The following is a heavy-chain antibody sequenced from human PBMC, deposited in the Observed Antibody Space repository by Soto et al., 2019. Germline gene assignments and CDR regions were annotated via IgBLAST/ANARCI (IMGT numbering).Heavy chain of an antibody. Sequence: PGGSLRLSCAASGFTFSSYGMHWVRQAPGKGLEWVAVISYDGSNKYYADSVKGRFTISRDNSKNTLYLQMNSLRAEDTAVYYCAKSRARGPLTSAAPVAGFFDYWGQGTLVTVSS. D-gene: IGHD6-19*01. CDR3: AKSRARGPLTSAAPVAGFFDY. CDR2: ISYDGSNK. CDR1: GFTFSSYG. V-gene: IGHV3-30*18. J-gene: IGHJ4*02.